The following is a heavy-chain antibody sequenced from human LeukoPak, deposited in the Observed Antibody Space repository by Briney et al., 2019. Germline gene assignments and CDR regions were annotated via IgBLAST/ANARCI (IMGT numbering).Heavy chain of an antibody. D-gene: IGHD6-19*01. CDR1: GYTFTSYD. CDR3: ARVVAGTTWYYYYGMDV. CDR2: MNPNSGNT. V-gene: IGHV1-8*01. J-gene: IGHJ6*02. Sequence: GASVKVSCKASGYTFTSYDINWVRQATGQGLEWMGWMNPNSGNTGYAQKFQGRVTMTRSTSISTAYMELSSLRSEDTAVYYCARVVAGTTWYYYYGMDVWGQGTTVTVSS.